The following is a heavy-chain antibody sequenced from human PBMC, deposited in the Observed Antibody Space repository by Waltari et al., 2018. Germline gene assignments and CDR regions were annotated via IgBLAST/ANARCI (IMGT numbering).Heavy chain of an antibody. D-gene: IGHD2-15*01. V-gene: IGHV4-59*01. CDR2: IYYSGST. J-gene: IGHJ5*02. CDR3: ARDKIYCSGGSCYGAFDP. Sequence: QVQLQESGPGLVKPSETLSLTCTVSGGSISSYYWSWIRQPPGKGLEWIGYIYYSGSTNYNPSRKSRVTISVDTSKNQFSLKLSSVTAADTAVYYWARDKIYCSGGSCYGAFDPWGQGTLVTVSS. CDR1: GGSISSYY.